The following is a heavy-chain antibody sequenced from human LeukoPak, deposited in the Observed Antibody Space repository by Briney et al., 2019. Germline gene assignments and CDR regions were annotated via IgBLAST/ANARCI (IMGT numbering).Heavy chain of an antibody. V-gene: IGHV4-39*07. CDR3: ARAPAGISAITMIVNDAFDI. CDR2: IYYSGST. D-gene: IGHD3-22*01. CDR1: GGSISSSSYY. Sequence: TSETLSLTCTVSGGSISSSSYYWGWIRQPPGKGLEWIGSIYYSGSTYYNPSLKSRVTISVDTSKNQFSLKLSSVTAADTAVYYCARAPAGISAITMIVNDAFDIWGQGTMVTVSS. J-gene: IGHJ3*02.